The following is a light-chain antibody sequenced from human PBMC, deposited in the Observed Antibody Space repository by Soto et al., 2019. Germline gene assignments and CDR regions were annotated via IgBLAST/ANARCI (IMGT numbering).Light chain of an antibody. CDR1: QSTSSW. Sequence: DIQMTQSPSTLSASVGDRVTITCRASQSTSSWLAWYQQKPGKAPKLLIYNASSLESRVPSRFSGSGSLTEFTLTISSLQPDDFDTYYCEQYYTYVVTFGQGTKLEIK. J-gene: IGKJ2*01. CDR2: NAS. CDR3: EQYYTYVVT. V-gene: IGKV1-5*03.